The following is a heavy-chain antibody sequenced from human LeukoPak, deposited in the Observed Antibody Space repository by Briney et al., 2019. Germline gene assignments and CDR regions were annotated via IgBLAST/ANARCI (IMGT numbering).Heavy chain of an antibody. CDR1: GGSFSGYY. J-gene: IGHJ4*02. CDR2: INHSGST. Sequence: PSQTLSLTCAVYGGSFSGYYWSWIRQPPGKGLEWIGEINHSGSTNYNPSLKSRVTISVDTSKNQSSLKLSSVTAADTAVYYCARWYPPQDYFDYWGQGTLVTVSS. CDR3: ARWYPPQDYFDY. V-gene: IGHV4-34*01. D-gene: IGHD6-13*01.